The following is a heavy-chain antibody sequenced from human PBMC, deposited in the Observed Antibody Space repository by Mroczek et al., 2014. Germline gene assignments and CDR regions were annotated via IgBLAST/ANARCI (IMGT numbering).Heavy chain of an antibody. CDR1: GFTFSSYG. CDR3: ASNIAAAGVFDY. V-gene: IGHV3-33*01. J-gene: IGHJ4*02. D-gene: IGHD6-13*01. CDR2: IWYDGSNK. Sequence: VQLVETGGGVVQPGRSLRLSCAASGFTFSSYGMHWVRQAPGKGLEWVAVIWYDGSNKYYADSVKGRFTISRDNSKNTLYLQMNSLRAEDTAVYYCASNIAAAGVFDYWGQGTLVTVSS.